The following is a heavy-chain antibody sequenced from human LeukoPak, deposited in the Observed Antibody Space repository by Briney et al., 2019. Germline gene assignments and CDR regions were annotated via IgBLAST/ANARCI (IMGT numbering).Heavy chain of an antibody. CDR2: IYYSGST. Sequence: PSETLSLTCTVSGGSTSSYYWSWIRQPPGKGLEWIGYIYYSGSTNYNPSLKSRVTISVDTSKNQFSLKLSSVTAADTAVYYCARRSDYWDYWGQGTLVTVSS. CDR3: ARRSDYWDY. V-gene: IGHV4-59*08. J-gene: IGHJ4*02. CDR1: GGSTSSYY.